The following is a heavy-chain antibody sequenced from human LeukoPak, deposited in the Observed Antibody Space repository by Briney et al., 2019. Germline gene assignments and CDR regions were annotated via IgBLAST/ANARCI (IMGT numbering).Heavy chain of an antibody. V-gene: IGHV3-23*01. CDR1: GFTFSNYV. CDR2: IDANAVGT. D-gene: IGHD3-22*01. Sequence: PGGSLRLSCAASGFTFSNYVMNWVRQAPGKGLEWASTIDANAVGTYYADSVKGRFTISRDNSKNTLYLQMSSLGAEDTAVYYCAKRVQYDDSHYCIFDYWGQGTLVTVSS. CDR3: AKRVQYDDSHYCIFDY. J-gene: IGHJ4*02.